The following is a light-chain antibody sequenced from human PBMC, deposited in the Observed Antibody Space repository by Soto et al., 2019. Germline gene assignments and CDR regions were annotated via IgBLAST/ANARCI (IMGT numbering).Light chain of an antibody. V-gene: IGKV3-15*01. J-gene: IGKJ2*01. CDR2: GAS. Sequence: IVMTQYQDPLSVSPGVRATLSFWPRQSVSSNLAWYQQKPGQAPRLLIFGASIRATGVPARFSAGGSGTEFTLTISSLQSEDFAIYYCQQYNDWPTYPFGQGTKVDIK. CDR1: QSVSSN. CDR3: QQYNDWPTYP.